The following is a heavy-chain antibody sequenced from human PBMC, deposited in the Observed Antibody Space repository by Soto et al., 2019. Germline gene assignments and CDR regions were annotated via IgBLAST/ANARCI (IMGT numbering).Heavy chain of an antibody. J-gene: IGHJ4*02. CDR3: AKLGGYYDSSGRHADY. CDR2: ISGSGGST. Sequence: GGSLRLSCAASGFTFSSYAMSWVRQAPGKGLEWVSAISGSGGSTYYADSVKGRFTISRDNSKNTLYLQMNSLRAEDTAVYYCAKLGGYYDSSGRHADYWGQGTLVTVSS. D-gene: IGHD3-22*01. V-gene: IGHV3-23*01. CDR1: GFTFSSYA.